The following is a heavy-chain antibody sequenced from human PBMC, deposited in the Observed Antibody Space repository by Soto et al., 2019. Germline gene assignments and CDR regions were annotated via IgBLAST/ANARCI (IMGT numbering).Heavy chain of an antibody. J-gene: IGHJ6*02. V-gene: IGHV3-49*03. CDR1: GFNFEVYA. CDR2: IRNKAYRGTT. D-gene: IGHD2-15*01. CDR3: TRWTVVATPGLGHFYYTMHV. Sequence: EVQLVESGGGLVQPGRSLRLSCLGSGFNFEVYAVSWFRQAPGKGLEWVGLIRNKAYRGTTEYAASVKGRFTISRDESKSSAYLEMNDLQTEDTAVYYCTRWTVVATPGLGHFYYTMHVWGQGTTVTVSS.